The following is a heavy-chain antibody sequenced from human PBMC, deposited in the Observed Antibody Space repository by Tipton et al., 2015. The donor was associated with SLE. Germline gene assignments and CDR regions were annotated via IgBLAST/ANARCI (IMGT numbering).Heavy chain of an antibody. V-gene: IGHV4-34*01. D-gene: IGHD6-19*01. CDR2: INHIGST. Sequence: TLSLTCAVYGGSFSGYYWSWIRQPPGKGLEWIGEINHIGSTNYNPSLKSRVTISVDTSKNQFSLKLSSVTAADTAVYYCAREGFAAVAGTKNGFDIWGQGTMVTVSS. J-gene: IGHJ3*02. CDR3: AREGFAAVAGTKNGFDI. CDR1: GGSFSGYY.